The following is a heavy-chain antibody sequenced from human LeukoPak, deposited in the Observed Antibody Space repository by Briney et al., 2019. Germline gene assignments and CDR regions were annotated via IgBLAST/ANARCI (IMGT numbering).Heavy chain of an antibody. CDR2: IKQDGSEK. Sequence: GGSLRLPCAASGFTFSSYWMSWVPEAPGKGLEGVANIKQDGSEKYYVDSVKGRFTISRDNAKNSLYLQMNSLRAEDTAVYYCARVRYFDWLSDYWGQGTLVTVSS. CDR3: ARVRYFDWLSDY. D-gene: IGHD3-9*01. J-gene: IGHJ4*02. V-gene: IGHV3-7*03. CDR1: GFTFSSYW.